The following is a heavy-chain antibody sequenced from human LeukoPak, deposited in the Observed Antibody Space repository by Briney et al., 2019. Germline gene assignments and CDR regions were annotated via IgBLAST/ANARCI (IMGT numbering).Heavy chain of an antibody. V-gene: IGHV4-59*01. J-gene: IGHJ4*02. CDR3: ARDSLVGAYYYFDF. CDR2: MYSSGST. CDR1: GGSISNYY. D-gene: IGHD1-26*01. Sequence: KSSETLSLTCTVSGGSISNYYWSWIRRPPGKGLEWIGYMYSSGSTNYNPSLKSRVTISVDTSKNQFSLKLSSVTAADTAVYYCARDSLVGAYYYFDFWGQGTLVTVSS.